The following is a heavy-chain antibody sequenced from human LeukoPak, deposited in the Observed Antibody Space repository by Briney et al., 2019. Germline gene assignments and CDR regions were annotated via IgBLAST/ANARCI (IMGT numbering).Heavy chain of an antibody. CDR3: ARVVVTAIRYFQH. D-gene: IGHD2-21*02. V-gene: IGHV4-59*12. CDR1: GGSISSYY. Sequence: SETLSLTCTVSGGSISSYYWSWIRQPPGKGLEWIGYIYYSGSTNYNPSLKSRVTISVDTSKNQFSLKLSSVTAADTAVYYCARVVVTAIRYFQHWGQGTLVTVSS. J-gene: IGHJ1*01. CDR2: IYYSGST.